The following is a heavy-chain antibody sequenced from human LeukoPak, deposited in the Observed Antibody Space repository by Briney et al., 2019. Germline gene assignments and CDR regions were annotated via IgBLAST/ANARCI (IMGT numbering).Heavy chain of an antibody. V-gene: IGHV4-39*02. J-gene: IGHJ4*02. Sequence: SETLSLTCSVSGASITTTNYYWAWIRQYPGKGLEWVGSIYHLGGTYYRQCLLSRATISIDRSKYHNYRKLTSVTATVSAVYYCANHREGSYFESWGQGTLVTVSS. CDR2: IYHLGGT. CDR3: ANHREGSYFES. CDR1: GASITTTNYY. D-gene: IGHD3-10*01.